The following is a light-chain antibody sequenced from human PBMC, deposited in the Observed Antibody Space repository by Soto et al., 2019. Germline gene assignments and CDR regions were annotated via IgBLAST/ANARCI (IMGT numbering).Light chain of an antibody. CDR1: SSDIGGYNY. CDR3: SSYTSSNTLV. V-gene: IGLV2-14*01. CDR2: EVT. Sequence: QSVLTHPASVSGSPGQSINISCTGGSSDIGGYNYVSWFQQHPGKAPKLMIYEVTNRPSGVSNRFSGSKSGSTASLTISGLQAEDEADYYCSSYTSSNTLVFGTGTKVTVL. J-gene: IGLJ1*01.